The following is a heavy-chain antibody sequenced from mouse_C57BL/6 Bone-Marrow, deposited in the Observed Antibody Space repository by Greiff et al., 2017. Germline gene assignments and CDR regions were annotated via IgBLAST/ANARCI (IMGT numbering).Heavy chain of an antibody. V-gene: IGHV5-4*01. CDR2: ISDGGSYT. CDR3: ARGGWLYYAMDY. D-gene: IGHD2-3*01. Sequence: EVQLQESGGGLVKPGGSLKLSCAASGFTFSSYAMSWVRQTPEKRLEWVATISDGGSYTYYPDNVKGRFTISRDNAKNNLYLQMGHLKSEDTAMYYCARGGWLYYAMDYWGQGTSVTVSS. CDR1: GFTFSSYA. J-gene: IGHJ4*01.